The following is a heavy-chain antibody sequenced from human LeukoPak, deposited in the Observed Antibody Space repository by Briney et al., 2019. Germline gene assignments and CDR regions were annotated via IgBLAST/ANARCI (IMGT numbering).Heavy chain of an antibody. D-gene: IGHD5-24*01. V-gene: IGHV4-59*01. CDR1: GGSISSYY. CDR3: ARGLLDGYTHPAAFDI. J-gene: IGHJ3*02. Sequence: PSETLPLXCTVSGGSISSYYWSWIRQPPGKGLECIGYIYYSGSTNYNPSLKSRVTISVDTSKNQFSLKLSSVTAADTAVYYCARGLLDGYTHPAAFDIWGQGTMVTVSS. CDR2: IYYSGST.